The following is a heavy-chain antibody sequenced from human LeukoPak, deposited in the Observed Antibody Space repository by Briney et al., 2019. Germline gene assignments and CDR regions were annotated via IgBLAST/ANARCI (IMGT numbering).Heavy chain of an antibody. CDR1: GDSMTNYY. V-gene: IGHV4-34*01. D-gene: IGHD2-15*01. J-gene: IGHJ4*02. CDR2: INHSGST. Sequence: PSETLSLTCTVSGDSMTNYYWNWIRQPPGKGLEWIGEINHSGSTNYNPSLKSRVTISVDTSKNQFSLKLSSVTAADTAVYYCARGGGCSGGSCYSGPGGYWGQGTLVTVSS. CDR3: ARGGGCSGGSCYSGPGGY.